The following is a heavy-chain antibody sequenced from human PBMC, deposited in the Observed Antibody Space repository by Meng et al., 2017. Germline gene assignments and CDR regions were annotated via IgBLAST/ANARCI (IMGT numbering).Heavy chain of an antibody. D-gene: IGHD3-9*01. J-gene: IGHJ4*02. CDR1: GFTFSSYA. Sequence: GESLKISCAASGFTFSSYAMHWVRQAPGKGLEWVAVISYDGSNKYYADSVKGRFTISRDNSKNTLYPQMNSLRAEDTAVYYCARSQITYYDILTGYYSFRGLDYWGQGTLVTVSS. CDR3: ARSQITYYDILTGYYSFRGLDY. CDR2: ISYDGSNK. V-gene: IGHV3-30*01.